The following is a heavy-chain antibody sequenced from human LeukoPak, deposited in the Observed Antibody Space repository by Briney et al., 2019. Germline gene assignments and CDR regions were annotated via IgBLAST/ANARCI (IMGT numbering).Heavy chain of an antibody. V-gene: IGHV3-7*05. CDR3: ATGGHYYGN. J-gene: IGHJ4*02. D-gene: IGHD3-10*01. Sequence: GGSLRLSCAASGFTFSRSWMSWVRRAPGKGLEWVANIDIEGMEKDYVDSVKGRFSISRDDARKSLYLQMNSLRADDTAMYYCATGGHYYGNWGQGTLVTV. CDR2: IDIEGMEK. CDR1: GFTFSRSW.